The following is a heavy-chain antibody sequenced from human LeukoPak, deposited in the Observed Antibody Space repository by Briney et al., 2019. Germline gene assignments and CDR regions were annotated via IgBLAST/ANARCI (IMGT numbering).Heavy chain of an antibody. V-gene: IGHV3-23*01. CDR3: AKVHGYCSGGSCYSPFDY. D-gene: IGHD2-15*01. Sequence: GGSLRLSCAASGFSFSSYAMSWVGQAPRHGLEWVSAISGSGGSTYYADSVTGRFTISRDNSTNTLCLQMTSLRAKDTAVYYCAKVHGYCSGGSCYSPFDYWGQGNLVTVSS. J-gene: IGHJ4*02. CDR2: ISGSGGST. CDR1: GFSFSSYA.